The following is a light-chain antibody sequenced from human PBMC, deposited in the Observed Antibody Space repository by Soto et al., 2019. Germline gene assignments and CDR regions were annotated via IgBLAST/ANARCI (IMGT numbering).Light chain of an antibody. CDR2: GAS. CDR3: QQYNYWPLT. CDR1: QSVSGK. V-gene: IGKV3-15*01. J-gene: IGKJ4*01. Sequence: EIVMTQSPATLYVSPGERATLSCRASQSVSGKLAWYQHKAGQAPRLLIYGASTRATGIPARISGSGSETEFSLTISRVQSEDFAVYYCQQYNYWPLTFGGGTKV.